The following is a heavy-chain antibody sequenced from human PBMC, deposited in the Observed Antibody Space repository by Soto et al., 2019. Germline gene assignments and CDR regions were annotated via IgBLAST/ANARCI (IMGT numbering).Heavy chain of an antibody. CDR3: ASCSGGGSCYSDLRYYYGMDV. CDR2: INPSGGST. D-gene: IGHD2-15*01. Sequence: VKVSCKASGYTFTSYYMHWVRQAPGQGLEWMGIINPSGGSTSYAQKFQGRVTKTRDTSTSTVYMELSSLSSEDTAVYYCASCSGGGSCYSDLRYYYGMDVWGQGTTVTVSS. V-gene: IGHV1-46*01. CDR1: GYTFTSYY. J-gene: IGHJ6*02.